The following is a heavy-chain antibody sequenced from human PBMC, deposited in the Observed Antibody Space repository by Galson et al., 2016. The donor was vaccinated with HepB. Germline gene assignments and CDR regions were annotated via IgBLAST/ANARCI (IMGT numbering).Heavy chain of an antibody. Sequence: SVKVSCKASGYTYTDYYVHWVRQAPGLGLEWMGRINSNSGEANYAQRFQGRFTMTRDTSISTTYMEMSRLRSDDTAIYYCVRGDVVVVPSEYGWFDPWGQGTLVTVSS. V-gene: IGHV1-2*06. CDR1: GYTYTDYY. CDR2: INSNSGEA. J-gene: IGHJ5*02. D-gene: IGHD2-15*01. CDR3: VRGDVVVVPSEYGWFDP.